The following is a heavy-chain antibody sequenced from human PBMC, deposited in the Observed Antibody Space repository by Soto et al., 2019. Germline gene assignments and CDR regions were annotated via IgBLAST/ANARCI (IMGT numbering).Heavy chain of an antibody. D-gene: IGHD3-10*01. CDR1: GFSLTTLGMS. CDR3: ARGEVPSTMVMYFDY. V-gene: IGHV2-70*20. CDR2: INWEDDK. J-gene: IGHJ4*02. Sequence: SGPTLVNPTQTLTLTCSFSGFSLTTLGMSVSWVRQPPGKALEWLALINWEDDKYYSPSLKTRLTISKDTSKNRVLLTMTDLDPVDTATYYCARGEVPSTMVMYFDYWGQGTLVTVSS.